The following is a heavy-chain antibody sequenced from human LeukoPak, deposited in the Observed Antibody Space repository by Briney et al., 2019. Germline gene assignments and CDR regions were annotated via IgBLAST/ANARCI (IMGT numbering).Heavy chain of an antibody. D-gene: IGHD5-18*01. CDR1: GGSISSNSYY. CDR3: ARLYSYLVYYFHY. J-gene: IGHJ4*02. CDR2: IYYSGST. V-gene: IGHV4-39*01. Sequence: SETLSLTCTVSGGSISSNSYYWGWIRQPPGKGLEWIGSIYYSGSTYYNPSLKSRVTISVDTSKNQFSLKLFSVTAAHTAVYYCARLYSYLVYYFHYGGQGTLLTVSS.